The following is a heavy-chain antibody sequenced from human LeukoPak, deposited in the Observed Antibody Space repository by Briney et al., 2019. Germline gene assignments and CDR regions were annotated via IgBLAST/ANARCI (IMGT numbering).Heavy chain of an antibody. V-gene: IGHV5-51*01. CDR2: IYPGDSDT. Sequence: GESLKISCKGSGYSFTSYRIGWVRQMPGKGLEWMGIIYPGDSDTRYSPSFQGQVTISADKSISTAYLQWSSLKASDTAMYYCARLPVTTVTTPNFDPWGQGTLVIVSS. D-gene: IGHD4-17*01. J-gene: IGHJ5*02. CDR3: ARLPVTTVTTPNFDP. CDR1: GYSFTSYR.